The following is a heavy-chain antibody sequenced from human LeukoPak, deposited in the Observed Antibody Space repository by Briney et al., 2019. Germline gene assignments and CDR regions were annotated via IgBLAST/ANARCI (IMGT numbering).Heavy chain of an antibody. Sequence: GGSLRLSCEASGFIFSHYWMTWYRQAPGKGLEWVANLNQDGSVQAYGDSVRGRFTISRDNAKNSVYIQMGSLRVEDTAMYYCARDHNVADVWGQGTMVTVSS. D-gene: IGHD2-8*01. V-gene: IGHV3-7*01. CDR3: ARDHNVADV. CDR2: LNQDGSVQ. J-gene: IGHJ3*01. CDR1: GFIFSHYW.